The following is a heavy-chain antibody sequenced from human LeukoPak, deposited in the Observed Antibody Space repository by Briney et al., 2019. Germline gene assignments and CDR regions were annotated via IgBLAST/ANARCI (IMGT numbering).Heavy chain of an antibody. V-gene: IGHV1-8*01. CDR1: GYTFTSYD. J-gene: IGHJ5*02. Sequence: ASVKVSCKASGYTFTSYDINWVRQATGQGLAWMGWMNPNSGNTGYAQKFQGRVTMTRNTSISTDYMELSSLRSEDTAVYYCARGNYDYIWGSITGLCWFDPWGQGTLVTVSS. CDR2: MNPNSGNT. CDR3: ARGNYDYIWGSITGLCWFDP. D-gene: IGHD3-16*01.